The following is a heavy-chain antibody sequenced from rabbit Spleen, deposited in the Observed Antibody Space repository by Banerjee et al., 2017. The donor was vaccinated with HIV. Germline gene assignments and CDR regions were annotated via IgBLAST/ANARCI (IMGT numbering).Heavy chain of an antibody. CDR2: IDPDYGST. D-gene: IGHD1-1*01. Sequence: EQLVESGGGLVQPGGSLKLSCKASGFDLNTYGLSWVRQAPGKGLEWIAYIDPDYGSTDYASWVNGRFTISLDNAQNTVFLQMTSLTAADTATYFCGRYASSSGYPDWLDLWAQAPSSPS. J-gene: IGHJ5*01. CDR1: GFDLNTYG. CDR3: GRYASSSGYPDWLDL. V-gene: IGHV1S47*01.